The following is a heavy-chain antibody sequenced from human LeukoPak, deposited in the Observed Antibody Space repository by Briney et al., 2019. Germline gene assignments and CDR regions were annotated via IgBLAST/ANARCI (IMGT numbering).Heavy chain of an antibody. Sequence: SETLPLACTVSGDSISNSRHYWSWIRQPAGKALEWIGRIYPSGNTNYNPSLKSRVSISLDTSKNQFSLNLKSVTAADTAMYYCARDGVVTMELDYWGQGILVTVSA. V-gene: IGHV4-61*02. D-gene: IGHD3-3*01. CDR2: IYPSGNT. CDR1: GDSISNSRHY. J-gene: IGHJ4*02. CDR3: ARDGVVTMELDY.